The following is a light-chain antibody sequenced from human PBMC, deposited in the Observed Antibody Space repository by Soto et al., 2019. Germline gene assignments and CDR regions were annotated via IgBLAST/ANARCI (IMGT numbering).Light chain of an antibody. CDR3: QQSYSTLT. CDR1: QSISSY. Sequence: DIQMNQSPSSMSASVGDRVTITCRASQSISSYLNWYQQKPGKAPKLLIYAASSLQSGVPSRFSGSGSGTDFTLTISNLQPEDFATYYCQQSYSTLTFGPGTKVNI. V-gene: IGKV1-39*01. CDR2: AAS. J-gene: IGKJ3*01.